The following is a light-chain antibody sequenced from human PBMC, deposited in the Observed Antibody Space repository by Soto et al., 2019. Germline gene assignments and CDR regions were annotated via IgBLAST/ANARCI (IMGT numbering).Light chain of an antibody. Sequence: DIVMTQSPDSLAVSLGERATINCKSSQSVLSSTNNKNWLGWYQRRPGQAPKVLFYCASARESGVPDRFSASGSGTDFTLTISSLQAEDVAIYYCQQYKSTPLTFGGGTKVEIK. J-gene: IGKJ4*02. V-gene: IGKV4-1*01. CDR1: QSVLSSTNNKNW. CDR2: CAS. CDR3: QQYKSTPLT.